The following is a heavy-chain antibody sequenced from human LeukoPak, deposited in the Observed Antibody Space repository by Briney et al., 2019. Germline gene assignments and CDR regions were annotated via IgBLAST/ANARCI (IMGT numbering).Heavy chain of an antibody. J-gene: IGHJ4*02. V-gene: IGHV3-30*02. D-gene: IGHD3-10*01. CDR3: AKRAYYYGSGSYRHPHFDY. Sequence: PGGPLRLSCAASGFTFSSYGMHWVRQAPGKGLEWVAFIRYDGSNKYYADSVKGRFTISRDNSKNTLYLQMNSLRAEDTAVYYCAKRAYYYGSGSYRHPHFDYWGQGTLVTVSS. CDR2: IRYDGSNK. CDR1: GFTFSSYG.